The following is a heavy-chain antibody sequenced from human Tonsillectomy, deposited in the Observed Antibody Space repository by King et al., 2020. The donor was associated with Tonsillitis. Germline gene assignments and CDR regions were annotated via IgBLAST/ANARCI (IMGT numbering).Heavy chain of an antibody. J-gene: IGHJ4*02. Sequence: QLQESGPGLVKPSQTLSLTCTVSGGSINSGSYSWGWIRQPAGRGLEWIGRMYTSGSANYNPSLKNRATLSVDTSKNQFSLKLSSVTAADTAIYYCARRASTDYWGQGVLVTVSS. CDR2: MYTSGSA. CDR3: ARRASTDY. CDR1: GGSINSGSYS. V-gene: IGHV4-61*02. D-gene: IGHD2-21*01.